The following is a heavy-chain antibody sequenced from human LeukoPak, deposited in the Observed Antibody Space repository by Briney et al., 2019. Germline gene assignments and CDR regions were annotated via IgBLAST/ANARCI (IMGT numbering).Heavy chain of an antibody. CDR3: ARILRITIFGVVPAPLDV. V-gene: IGHV4-34*01. J-gene: IGHJ6*04. Sequence: PSETLSLTCAVYGGSFSGYYWSWIRQPPGEGLEWIGEINHSGSTNYNPSLKSRVTISVDTSKNQFSLKLSSVTAADTAVYYCARILRITIFGVVPAPLDVWGKGTTVTVSS. D-gene: IGHD3-3*01. CDR2: INHSGST. CDR1: GGSFSGYY.